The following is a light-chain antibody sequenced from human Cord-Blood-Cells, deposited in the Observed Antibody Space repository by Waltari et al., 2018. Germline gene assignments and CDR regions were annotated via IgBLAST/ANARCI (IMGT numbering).Light chain of an antibody. CDR3: CSYAGSNWV. J-gene: IGLJ3*02. CDR1: SSDVGSYNL. Sequence: QSALTQPASVSGSPGQSITISRTGTSSDVGSYNLLSWYQQHSVKAPKLMIYEGSKRPSGVSNRFSGSKSGNTASLTISGLQAEDEADYYCCSYAGSNWVFGGGTKLTVL. V-gene: IGLV2-23*01. CDR2: EGS.